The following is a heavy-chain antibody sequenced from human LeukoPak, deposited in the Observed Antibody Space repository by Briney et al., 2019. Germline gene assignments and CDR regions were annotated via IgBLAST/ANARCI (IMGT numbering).Heavy chain of an antibody. CDR3: ARSTLTYFDY. D-gene: IGHD2-2*01. V-gene: IGHV4-34*01. CDR1: GGSFSGYY. Sequence: PSETLSLTWAVYGGSFSGYYWSWIRQPPGKGLEWIGEINHSGSTNYNPSLKSRVTISVDTSKNQFSLKLSSVTAADTAVYYCARSTLTYFDYWGQGTLVTVSS. CDR2: INHSGST. J-gene: IGHJ4*02.